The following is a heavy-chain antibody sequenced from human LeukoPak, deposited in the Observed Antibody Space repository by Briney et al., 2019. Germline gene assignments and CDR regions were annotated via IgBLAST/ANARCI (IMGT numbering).Heavy chain of an antibody. Sequence: SETLSLTCTVSGGSTSRYYWSWIRHPPRKGLEWVGYIDYSGSTNYNPSLKSRVTISVDTSKNQFSLKLSSVTAADTAVYYCANTVVVPDYYYMDVWGKGTTVTVSS. V-gene: IGHV4-59*01. CDR3: ANTVVVPDYYYMDV. CDR1: GGSTSRYY. CDR2: IDYSGST. D-gene: IGHD2-2*01. J-gene: IGHJ6*03.